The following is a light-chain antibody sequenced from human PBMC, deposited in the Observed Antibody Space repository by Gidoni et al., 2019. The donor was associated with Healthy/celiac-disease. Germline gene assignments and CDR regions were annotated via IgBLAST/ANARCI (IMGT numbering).Light chain of an antibody. J-gene: IGKJ1*01. CDR2: GAS. Sequence: EVVLPQSPATLSVSPGERATLSCRASQSVSSNLAWYQQKPRQAPRLLIYGASTRATGIPARFSGSGSGTEFTLTISSLQSEDFAVYYCQQYNNWTPRTFGQGTKVEIK. CDR1: QSVSSN. CDR3: QQYNNWTPRT. V-gene: IGKV3-15*01.